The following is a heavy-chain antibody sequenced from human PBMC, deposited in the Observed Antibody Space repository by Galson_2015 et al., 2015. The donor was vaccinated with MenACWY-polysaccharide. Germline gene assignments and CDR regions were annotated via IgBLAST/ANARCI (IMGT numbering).Heavy chain of an antibody. CDR2: IYPGDSDT. J-gene: IGHJ4*02. V-gene: IGHV5-51*03. D-gene: IGHD3-10*01. CDR3: ARSYGSGSYYRKYYFDY. CDR1: GYSFTSYW. Sequence: QSGAEVKKPGESLQISCKGSGYSFTSYWIGWVRQMPGKGLEWMGIIYPGDSDTRYSPSFQGQVTISADKSISTAYLQWSSLKASDTAMYYCARSYGSGSYYRKYYFDYWGQGTLVTVSS.